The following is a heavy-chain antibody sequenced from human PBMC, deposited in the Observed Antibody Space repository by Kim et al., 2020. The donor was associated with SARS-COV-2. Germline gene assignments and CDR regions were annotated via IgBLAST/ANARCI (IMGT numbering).Heavy chain of an antibody. CDR1: GGSISSYY. CDR2: IYYSGST. Sequence: SETLSLTCTVSGGSISSYYWSWIRQPPGKGLEWIGYIYYSGSTNYNPSLKSRVTISVDTSKNQFSLKLSSVTAADTAVYYCARGSNYYYDSSGYFDYWGQGTLVTVSS. D-gene: IGHD3-22*01. CDR3: ARGSNYYYDSSGYFDY. J-gene: IGHJ4*02. V-gene: IGHV4-59*01.